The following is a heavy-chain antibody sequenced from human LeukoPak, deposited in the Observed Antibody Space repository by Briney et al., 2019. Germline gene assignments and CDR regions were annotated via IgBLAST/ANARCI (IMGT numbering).Heavy chain of an antibody. CDR1: GYTLTELS. CDR3: ARAMGIAAPFDY. Sequence: ASVKVSCKVSGYTLTELSMHWVRQAPGKGLEWMGGFDPEDGETIYAQKFQGRVTMTEDTSTDTAYMELSSLRSEDTAVYYCARAMGIAAPFDYWGQGTLVTVSS. J-gene: IGHJ4*02. V-gene: IGHV1-24*01. CDR2: FDPEDGET. D-gene: IGHD6-13*01.